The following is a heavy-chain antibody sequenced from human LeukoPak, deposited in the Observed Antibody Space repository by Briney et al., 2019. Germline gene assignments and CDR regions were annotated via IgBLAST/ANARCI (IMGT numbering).Heavy chain of an antibody. V-gene: IGHV3-23*01. D-gene: IGHD6-13*01. CDR1: GFTFSNYA. J-gene: IGHJ4*02. Sequence: GGSLRLSCAASGFTFSNYAMTWVRQAPGRGLEWVSAISDGGSRTNYADSVKGRFTISRDNSKNTLYLQMNSLRAEDTALYYCATQLKYGGSWYHFFDYWGQGTLATVSS. CDR2: ISDGGSRT. CDR3: ATQLKYGGSWYHFFDY.